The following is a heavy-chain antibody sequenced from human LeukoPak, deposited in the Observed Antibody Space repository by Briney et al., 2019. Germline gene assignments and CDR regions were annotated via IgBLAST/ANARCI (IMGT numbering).Heavy chain of an antibody. CDR3: ARRALYYYDSLYYFDY. D-gene: IGHD3-22*01. CDR2: IYYTGST. Sequence: SETLSLTCTVSGGSISSSSYYWGWIRQPPGKGLEWIGSIYYTGSTYYNPSLKGRVTISVDRSKNQLSLKLSSVTAADTAVYYCARRALYYYDSLYYFDYWGQGTLVTVSS. J-gene: IGHJ4*02. CDR1: GGSISSSSYY. V-gene: IGHV4-39*01.